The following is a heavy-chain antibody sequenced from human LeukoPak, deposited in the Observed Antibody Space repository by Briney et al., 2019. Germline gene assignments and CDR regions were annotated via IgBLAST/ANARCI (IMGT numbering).Heavy chain of an antibody. CDR2: IRYDGSNK. CDR3: ARDVGGPGSYLDY. D-gene: IGHD3-10*01. CDR1: GFTFSSYG. J-gene: IGHJ4*02. Sequence: PGGSLRLSCAASGFTFSSYGMHWVRQAPGKGLEWVAVIRYDGSNKYYADSVKGRFTISRDNSKNTLYLQMNSLRAEDTAVYYCARDVGGPGSYLDYWGQGTLVTVSS. V-gene: IGHV3-33*01.